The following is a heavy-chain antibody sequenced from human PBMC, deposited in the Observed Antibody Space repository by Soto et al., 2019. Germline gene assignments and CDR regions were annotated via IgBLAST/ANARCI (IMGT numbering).Heavy chain of an antibody. CDR2: INAGNGNT. CDR3: AREVRVVVAATTNAIDY. CDR1: GYTFTSYA. V-gene: IGHV1-3*01. Sequence: GASVKVSCKASGYTFTSYAMHWVRQAPGQRLEWMGWINAGNGNTKYSQKFQGRVTITRDTSASTAYMELSSLRSEDTAVYYCAREVRVVVAATTNAIDYSGQGTLVTVST. D-gene: IGHD2-15*01. J-gene: IGHJ4*02.